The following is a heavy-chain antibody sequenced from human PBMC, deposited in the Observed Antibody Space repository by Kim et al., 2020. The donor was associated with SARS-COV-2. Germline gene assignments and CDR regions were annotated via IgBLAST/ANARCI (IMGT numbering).Heavy chain of an antibody. CDR3: ARDRLWAMVRGVKHYNWFDP. V-gene: IGHV4-39*07. D-gene: IGHD3-10*01. CDR1: GGSISSSSYY. Sequence: SETLSLTCTVSGGSISSSSYYWGWIRQPPGKGLEWIGSIYYSGSTYYNPSLKSRVTISVDTSKNQFSLKLSSVTAADTAVYYCARDRLWAMVRGVKHYNWFDPWGQGTLVTVSS. J-gene: IGHJ5*02. CDR2: IYYSGST.